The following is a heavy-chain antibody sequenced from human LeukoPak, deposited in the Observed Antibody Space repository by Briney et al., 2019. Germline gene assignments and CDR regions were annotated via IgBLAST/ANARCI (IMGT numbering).Heavy chain of an antibody. CDR3: ARGVTAVVLRYFDWLEAGDYNWFDP. Sequence: GEPLKISFKGSGYRFTSYWIGWVRQMPGKGLEWMGIIYPGDSDTRYSPSFQGQVTISADKSISSAYLQWSSLKASDTAMYYCARGVTAVVLRYFDWLEAGDYNWFDPWGQGTLVTVSS. J-gene: IGHJ5*02. CDR1: GYRFTSYW. V-gene: IGHV5-51*01. D-gene: IGHD3-9*01. CDR2: IYPGDSDT.